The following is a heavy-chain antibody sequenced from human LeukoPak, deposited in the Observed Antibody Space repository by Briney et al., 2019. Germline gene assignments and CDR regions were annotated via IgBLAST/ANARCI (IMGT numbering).Heavy chain of an antibody. D-gene: IGHD1-26*01. CDR3: ARAGNSGSLPMDV. CDR2: IIPSDGFT. Sequence: GASVKVSCKASGYTFSSYYVHWVRQAPGQGLEWMGMIIPSDGFTSYAQKLQGRVTMTTDTSTSTAYMELRSLRSDDTAVYYCARAGNSGSLPMDVWGKGTTVTVSS. V-gene: IGHV1-46*01. J-gene: IGHJ6*03. CDR1: GYTFSSYY.